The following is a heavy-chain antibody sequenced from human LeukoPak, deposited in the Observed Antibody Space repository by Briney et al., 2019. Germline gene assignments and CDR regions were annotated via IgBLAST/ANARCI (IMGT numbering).Heavy chain of an antibody. CDR3: ARLSGYYDS. CDR2: IYYSGST. V-gene: IGHV4-39*01. Sequence: SETLSLTCTVSGGSISSSSYYWGWIRQPPGKGLEWIGSIYYSGSTNYNPSLKSRVTISVDTSKNQLSLKLRSVTAADTAVYYCARLSGYYDSWGQGTLVTVSS. D-gene: IGHD3-22*01. CDR1: GGSISSSSYY. J-gene: IGHJ4*02.